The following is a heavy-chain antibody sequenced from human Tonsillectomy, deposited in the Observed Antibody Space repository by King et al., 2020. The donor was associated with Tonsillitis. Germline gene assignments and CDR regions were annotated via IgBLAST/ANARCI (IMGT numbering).Heavy chain of an antibody. D-gene: IGHD3-10*01. CDR3: ANSRPEYYYGSGSPGGMDV. Sequence: QLVQSGAEVKKPGASVKVSCKVSGYALSEISMHWVRQAPGKGLEWMGGIDPEDGETIYAQKFQGRVTMTEDTSTDTAYMELSSLRSEDTAVYYCANSRPEYYYGSGSPGGMDVWGQGTTVTVSS. J-gene: IGHJ6*02. CDR2: IDPEDGET. V-gene: IGHV1-24*01. CDR1: GYALSEIS.